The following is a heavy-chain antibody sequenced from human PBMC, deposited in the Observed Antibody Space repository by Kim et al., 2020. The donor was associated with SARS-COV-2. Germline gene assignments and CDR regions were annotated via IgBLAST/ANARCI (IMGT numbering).Heavy chain of an antibody. V-gene: IGHV1-8*01. Sequence: ASVKVSCKASGYTFTSYDINWVRQATGQGLEWMGWMNPNSGNTGYAQKFQGRVTMTRNTSLSKAYMELSSLRSEDTAVYYCAREKTYYDYVWGSSTYYGMDVWGRGTRVTVPS. J-gene: IGHJ6*02. CDR2: MNPNSGNT. D-gene: IGHD3-16*01. CDR1: GYTFTSYD. CDR3: AREKTYYDYVWGSSTYYGMDV.